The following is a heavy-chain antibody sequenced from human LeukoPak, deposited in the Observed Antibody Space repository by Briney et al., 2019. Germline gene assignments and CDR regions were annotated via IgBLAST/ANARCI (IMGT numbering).Heavy chain of an antibody. D-gene: IGHD5-24*01. CDR1: GFTFSDYY. Sequence: GGSLRLSCAASGFTFSDYYMSWIRQAPGKGPEWVSYISSSGSTIYYADSVKGRFTISRDNAKNSLYLQMNSLRAEDTAVYYCARDRLDGYNWGLRYYYYMDVWGKGTTVTVSS. J-gene: IGHJ6*03. CDR2: ISSSGSTI. V-gene: IGHV3-11*04. CDR3: ARDRLDGYNWGLRYYYYMDV.